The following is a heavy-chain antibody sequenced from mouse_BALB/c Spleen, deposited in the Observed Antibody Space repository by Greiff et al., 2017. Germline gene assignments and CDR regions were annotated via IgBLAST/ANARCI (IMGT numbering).Heavy chain of an antibody. CDR2: ISSGSSTI. CDR3: ARYYGSGGYYAMDY. Sequence: EVQLQESGGGLVQPGGSRKLSCAASGFTFSSFGMHWVRQAPEKGLEWVAYISSGSSTIYYADTVKGRFTISRDNPKNTLFLQMTSLRSEDTAMYYCARYYGSGGYYAMDYWGQGTSVTVSS. D-gene: IGHD1-1*01. CDR1: GFTFSSFG. J-gene: IGHJ4*01. V-gene: IGHV5-17*02.